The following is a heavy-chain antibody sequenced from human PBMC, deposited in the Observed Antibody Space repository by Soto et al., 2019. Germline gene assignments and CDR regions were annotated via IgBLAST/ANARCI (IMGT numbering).Heavy chain of an antibody. CDR3: ARVFSGSDSGY. Sequence: QVQLQESGPGLVKPSGTLSLTCAVSGGSIRSNNWWSWVRQPPGKGLEWIGEIFHSGSTNYNPSPQPRVTIPVDKPKHQFSLKLSSVTAADTAVYYCARVFSGSDSGYWGQGTLVTVSS. V-gene: IGHV4-4*02. J-gene: IGHJ4*02. CDR2: IFHSGST. D-gene: IGHD1-26*01. CDR1: GGSIRSNNW.